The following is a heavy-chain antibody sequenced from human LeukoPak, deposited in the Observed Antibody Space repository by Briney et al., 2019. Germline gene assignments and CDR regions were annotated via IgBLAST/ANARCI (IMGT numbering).Heavy chain of an antibody. J-gene: IGHJ4*02. D-gene: IGHD3-22*01. CDR2: ISGSGGST. CDR1: GFTFSSYA. Sequence: GGSLRLSCAASGFTFSSYAMSWVRQAPGKGLEWVSAISGSGGSTSYADSVKGRFTISRDNSKNTLYLQMNRMRAEDTAVYYCAGYYDSSGYPSFDYWGQGTLVTVSS. CDR3: AGYYDSSGYPSFDY. V-gene: IGHV3-23*01.